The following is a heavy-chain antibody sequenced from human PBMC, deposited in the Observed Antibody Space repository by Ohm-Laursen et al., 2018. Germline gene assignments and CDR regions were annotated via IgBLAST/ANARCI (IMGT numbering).Heavy chain of an antibody. D-gene: IGHD1-14*01. J-gene: IGHJ5*02. CDR1: GFSFSTYT. Sequence: SLRLSCTASGFSFSTYTLNWVRQAPGKGLEWVSSVSTSGSDTHYADSVKGRFTISRDNAKNSLYLQMNSLRAEDTAVYYCTRDLGSGFDPWGQGTLVTVSS. CDR3: TRDLGSGFDP. V-gene: IGHV3-21*01. CDR2: VSTSGSDT.